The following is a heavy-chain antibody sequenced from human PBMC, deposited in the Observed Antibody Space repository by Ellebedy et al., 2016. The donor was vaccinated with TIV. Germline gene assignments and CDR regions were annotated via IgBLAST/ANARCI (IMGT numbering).Heavy chain of an antibody. D-gene: IGHD5-12*01. V-gene: IGHV4-30-2*06. CDR1: GDSISSGAPP. J-gene: IGHJ4*02. CDR3: AREEKWLRFAFYN. Sequence: SETLSLXCALSGDSISSGAPPWTWIRQSPGKGLEWIGYIFHSGNTNYNPSLKSRVTMSIDSSKRQLSLTLSSVTAADTAVYYCAREEKWLRFAFYNWGQGTLVTVSS. CDR2: IFHSGNT.